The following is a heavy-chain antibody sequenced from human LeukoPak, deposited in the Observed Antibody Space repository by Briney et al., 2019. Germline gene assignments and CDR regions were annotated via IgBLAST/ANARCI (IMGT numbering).Heavy chain of an antibody. D-gene: IGHD1-26*01. CDR2: ISPYNGST. CDR3: AREESIGSYQFLHDN. Sequence: VASVKVSCKASGYTFTSYGISWVRQAPGQGLEWMGWISPYNGSTKYLQKFQGRVTMITDTSTSTAYMEVRSLRSDDTAVYYCAREESIGSYQFLHDNWGQGTLVTVSS. J-gene: IGHJ4*02. CDR1: GYTFTSYG. V-gene: IGHV1-18*01.